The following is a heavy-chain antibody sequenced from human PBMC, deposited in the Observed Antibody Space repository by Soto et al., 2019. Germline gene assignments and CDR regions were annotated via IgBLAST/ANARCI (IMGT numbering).Heavy chain of an antibody. CDR3: AKVYGSRSWSQPGAYFAY. J-gene: IGHJ4*02. Sequence: GRLVQSGAEVKKPGASVRVSCKASGYTCINYGISWLRQAPGQRLEWMGWISVYNGNTKFAQKFQGRVTMTTDTSSSTAYMELRSLSADDTAIYYCAKVYGSRSWSQPGAYFAYRGQGSLVTVSS. D-gene: IGHD2-2*01. V-gene: IGHV1-18*01. CDR1: GYTCINYG. CDR2: ISVYNGNT.